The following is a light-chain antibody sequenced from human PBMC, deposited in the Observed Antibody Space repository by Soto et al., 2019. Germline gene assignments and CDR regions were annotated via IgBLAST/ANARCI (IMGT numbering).Light chain of an antibody. J-gene: IGLJ2*01. CDR1: SSDVGGYNF. CDR2: EVS. V-gene: IGLV2-8*01. CDR3: SSYAGSNDLHII. Sequence: QSALTQPPSASGSPGQSVTISCTGTSSDVGGYNFVSWYQQHPGKAPKLMIYEVSKRPSGVPDRFSGSKSGSTASLTVSGRQAEDEADDYCSSYAGSNDLHIIFGGGTKLTVL.